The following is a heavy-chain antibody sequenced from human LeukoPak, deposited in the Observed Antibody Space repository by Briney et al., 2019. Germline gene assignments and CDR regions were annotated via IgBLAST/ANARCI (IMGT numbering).Heavy chain of an antibody. J-gene: IGHJ6*04. CDR1: GFTFSSYD. D-gene: IGHD1-1*01. CDR3: TTLYWTDV. CDR2: INNDGSGT. V-gene: IGHV3-74*01. Sequence: PGGSLRLSCAASGFTFSSYDMHWVRQATGEGLEWVSRINNDGSGTTYADSVKGRFTISRDNAKNTLYLQMNSLRVDDTAVYYCTTLYWTDVWGKGTTVTVSS.